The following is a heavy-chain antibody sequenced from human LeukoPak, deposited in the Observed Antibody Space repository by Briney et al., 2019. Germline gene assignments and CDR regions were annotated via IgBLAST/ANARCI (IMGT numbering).Heavy chain of an antibody. D-gene: IGHD3-22*01. CDR3: AKGEGRDYYDSSPRSPFDY. J-gene: IGHJ4*02. V-gene: IGHV3-23*01. Sequence: PGGSLRLSCAASGFVFSNYAINWVRQAPGKGLEWVSAISGSGGSTYYADSVKGRFTISRDNSKNTLYLQMNSLRAEDTAVYYCAKGEGRDYYDSSPRSPFDYWGQGTLVTVSS. CDR1: GFVFSNYA. CDR2: ISGSGGST.